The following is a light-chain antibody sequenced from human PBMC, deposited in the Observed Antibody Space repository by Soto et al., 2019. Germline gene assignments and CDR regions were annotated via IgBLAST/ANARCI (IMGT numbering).Light chain of an antibody. CDR1: QSVSSN. Sequence: EIVMTQPPATLSVSPGERATLSCRASQSVSSNLAWYQQKPGQAPRLLISGASTRATGIPARFSGSGSGTELTHTISSLQSEDFAVYYCQQYNNWPPYTFGQGTKLEIK. J-gene: IGKJ2*01. V-gene: IGKV3-15*01. CDR2: GAS. CDR3: QQYNNWPPYT.